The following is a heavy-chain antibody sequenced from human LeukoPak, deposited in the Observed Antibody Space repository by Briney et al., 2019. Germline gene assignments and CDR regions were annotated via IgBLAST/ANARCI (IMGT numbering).Heavy chain of an antibody. CDR2: IDISSSST. CDR3: ARGPPLFDP. J-gene: IGHJ5*02. V-gene: IGHV3-48*04. Sequence: GGSRRLSCVASGFTFSDYTMNWVRQAPGKGLEWISYIDISSSSTYYADSVKGRFTISRDNAKNSLYLQMSSLRAEDTALYYCARGPPLFDPWGQGTLVTVSS. CDR1: GFTFSDYT.